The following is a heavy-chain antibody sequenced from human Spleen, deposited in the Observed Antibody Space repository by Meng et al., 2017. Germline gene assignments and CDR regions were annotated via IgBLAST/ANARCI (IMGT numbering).Heavy chain of an antibody. J-gene: IGHJ3*02. Sequence: GESLKISCAASGFTFNSYGIHWVRQPPGKGLEWVAVIYYDRNSEYYVDSVKGRFTISGDNSKNTVYLQMNSLRVEDTAVYYCVRGSGASEYAFDTWGQGTMVTVSS. CDR2: IYYDRNSE. V-gene: IGHV3-30*03. D-gene: IGHD3-10*01. CDR1: GFTFNSYG. CDR3: VRGSGASEYAFDT.